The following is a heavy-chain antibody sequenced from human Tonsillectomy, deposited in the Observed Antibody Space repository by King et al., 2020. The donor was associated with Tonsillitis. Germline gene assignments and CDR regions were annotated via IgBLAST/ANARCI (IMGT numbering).Heavy chain of an antibody. J-gene: IGHJ4*02. CDR1: GFTFINFA. Sequence: VQLVESGGGLVQPGGSLRLSCAASGFTFINFAMSWVRQAPGKGLEWVSAISGSGSSSYYADSVKGRFTISRDNSKNTLYLQMTSLRAGDTALYYCARAFDSSGYYGAFDYWGQGTLVTVSS. V-gene: IGHV3-23*04. D-gene: IGHD3-22*01. CDR2: ISGSGSSS. CDR3: ARAFDSSGYYGAFDY.